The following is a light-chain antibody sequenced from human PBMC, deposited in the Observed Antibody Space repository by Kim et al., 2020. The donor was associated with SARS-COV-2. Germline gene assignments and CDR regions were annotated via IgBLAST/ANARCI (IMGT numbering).Light chain of an antibody. CDR1: QSVSRY. CDR2: DAS. V-gene: IGKV3-11*01. Sequence: LSPGERGALSCRASQSVSRYLAWYQQKPGQAPRLLIYDASNRATGIPARFSGSGSGTDFTLTISSLEPEDFAVYYCQQRSNWPPYTFGQGTKLEI. J-gene: IGKJ2*01. CDR3: QQRSNWPPYT.